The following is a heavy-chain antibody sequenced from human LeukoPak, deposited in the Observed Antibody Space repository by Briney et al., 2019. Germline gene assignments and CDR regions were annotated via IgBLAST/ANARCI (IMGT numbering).Heavy chain of an antibody. D-gene: IGHD6-19*01. Sequence: GGSLRLSCSASGLTLEDFAMHWVRQVSGKGLEWVAQTSWDSTTIRYADSVKGRFTVSGDNAKNSLFLQMNSLRQEDTALYYCVLGSVAFQHWGQGTLVTVSS. V-gene: IGHV3-9*01. CDR3: VLGSVAFQH. J-gene: IGHJ1*01. CDR1: GLTLEDFA. CDR2: TSWDSTTI.